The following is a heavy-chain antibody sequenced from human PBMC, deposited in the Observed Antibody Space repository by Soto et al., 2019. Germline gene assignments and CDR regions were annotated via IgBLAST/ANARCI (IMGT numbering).Heavy chain of an antibody. CDR2: IYYSGST. CDR1: GGSVSSGSYY. J-gene: IGHJ6*02. Sequence: QVQLQESGPGLVKPSETLSLTCTVSGGSVSSGSYYWSWIRQPPGKGLEWIGYIYYSGSTNYNPSLKSRVTISVDTSKNQCSLKLSSVTAADTAVYYCARDPANWGVPVSYYGMDVWGQGTTVTVSS. CDR3: ARDPANWGVPVSYYGMDV. D-gene: IGHD7-27*01. V-gene: IGHV4-61*01.